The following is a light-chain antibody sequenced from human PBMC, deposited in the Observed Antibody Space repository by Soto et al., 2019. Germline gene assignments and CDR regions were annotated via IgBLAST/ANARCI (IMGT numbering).Light chain of an antibody. Sequence: QSVLTQPPSVSGAPGQRVTISCTGSSSNIGAGYDVHWYQQLPGTAPKLLIYGNSNRPSGVPDRFSGSQSGTSASLAISGLQSEDEADYHCGAWDDSLNGWVFGGGTQLTVL. CDR2: GNS. V-gene: IGLV1-40*01. J-gene: IGLJ3*02. CDR3: GAWDDSLNGWV. CDR1: SSNIGAGYD.